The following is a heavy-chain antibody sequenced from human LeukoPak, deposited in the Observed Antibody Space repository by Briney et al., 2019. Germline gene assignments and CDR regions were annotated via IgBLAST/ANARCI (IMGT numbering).Heavy chain of an antibody. V-gene: IGHV3-15*01. CDR2: IKSKTDGGTT. J-gene: IGHJ4*02. D-gene: IGHD4-17*01. Sequence: GGSLRLSCAASGFTFSNAWMSWVRQAPGKGLEWVGRIKSKTDGGTTDYAAPVKGRFTISRDDSKNTLYLQMNSLKTEDTAVYYCTTGADYGVFRDFDYWGQGTLVTVSS. CDR1: GFTFSNAW. CDR3: TTGADYGVFRDFDY.